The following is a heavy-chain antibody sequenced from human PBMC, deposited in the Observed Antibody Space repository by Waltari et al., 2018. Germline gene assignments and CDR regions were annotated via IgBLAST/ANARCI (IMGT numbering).Heavy chain of an antibody. CDR2: IYYSGGT. D-gene: IGHD6-6*01. CDR3: ARNILIGTSITAAFDI. V-gene: IGHV4-39*01. J-gene: IGHJ3*02. CDR1: ADSISSRIYY. Sequence: QLQLQESVPGLVKPSETLSLTCTVSADSISSRIYYWGCIRQPPGMGLEWIGGIYYSGGTYSDPSHNRRVTISIDTSKTQFSLKLSSVTAADTAVYYCARNILIGTSITAAFDIWGQGTMVTVSS.